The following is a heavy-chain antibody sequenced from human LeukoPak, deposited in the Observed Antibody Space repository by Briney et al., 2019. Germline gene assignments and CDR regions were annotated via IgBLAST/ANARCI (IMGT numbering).Heavy chain of an antibody. D-gene: IGHD3-16*01. J-gene: IGHJ4*02. Sequence: GGSLRLSCAASRFTFSSYIMNWVRQAPGKGLERVSYISSSSSTIYYADYVKGRFTISRDNAKNSLYLQMNSLRDEDTAVYYCARVKGYSRGTYSFDYWGQGTLVTVSS. CDR2: ISSSSSTI. CDR1: RFTFSSYI. V-gene: IGHV3-48*02. CDR3: ARVKGYSRGTYSFDY.